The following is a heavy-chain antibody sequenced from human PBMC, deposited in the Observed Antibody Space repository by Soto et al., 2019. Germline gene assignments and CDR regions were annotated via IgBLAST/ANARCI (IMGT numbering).Heavy chain of an antibody. D-gene: IGHD2-2*01. V-gene: IGHV4-30-4*01. Sequence: PSETLSLTCTVSGGSISSGDYYWSWIRQPPGKGLEWIGYIYYSGSTYYNPSLKSRVTISVDTSKNQFSLKLSSVTAADTAVYYCARVMRYCISTSCYADWFDPWGQGTLVTVSS. J-gene: IGHJ5*02. CDR1: GGSISSGDYY. CDR3: ARVMRYCISTSCYADWFDP. CDR2: IYYSGST.